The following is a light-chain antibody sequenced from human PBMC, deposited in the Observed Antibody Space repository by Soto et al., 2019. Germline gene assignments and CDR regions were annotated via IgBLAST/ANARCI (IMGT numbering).Light chain of an antibody. CDR1: QSVSSY. CDR2: DVS. Sequence: EIVLTQSPATLSLSPGERATLSCRASQSVSSYLAWYQQKPGQAPRLLIYDVSNRATGIPARFSGSGSGTDFTLTISSLEPEDFAVYYCQQSSKWLYTFGQGTKVDIK. V-gene: IGKV3-11*01. J-gene: IGKJ2*01. CDR3: QQSSKWLYT.